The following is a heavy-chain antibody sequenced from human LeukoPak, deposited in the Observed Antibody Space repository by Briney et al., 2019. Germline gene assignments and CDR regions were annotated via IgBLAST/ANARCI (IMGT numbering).Heavy chain of an antibody. CDR3: AREYCSSTSCDHYFDY. D-gene: IGHD2-2*01. Sequence: SVKVSCKASGGTFSSYAISWVRQAPGQGLEWMGGIIPIFGTANYAQKFQGRVTITADESTSTAYMELSSLRSEDTAVYYCAREYCSSTSCDHYFDYWGQGTLVTVSS. V-gene: IGHV1-69*13. J-gene: IGHJ4*02. CDR1: GGTFSSYA. CDR2: IIPIFGTA.